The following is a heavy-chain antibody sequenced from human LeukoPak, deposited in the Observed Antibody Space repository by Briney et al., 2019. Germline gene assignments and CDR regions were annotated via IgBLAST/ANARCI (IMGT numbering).Heavy chain of an antibody. CDR2: ISSSSSTI. J-gene: IGHJ4*02. CDR3: ARTDRSITMIVVVTLFDY. V-gene: IGHV3-48*01. D-gene: IGHD3-22*01. CDR1: GFTFSSYS. Sequence: GGSLRLSCAASGFTFSSYSMNWVRQAPGKGLEWVSYISSSSSTIYYADSVKGRFTISRDNAKNSLYLQMNSLRAEDTAVYYCARTDRSITMIVVVTLFDYWGQGTLVTVSS.